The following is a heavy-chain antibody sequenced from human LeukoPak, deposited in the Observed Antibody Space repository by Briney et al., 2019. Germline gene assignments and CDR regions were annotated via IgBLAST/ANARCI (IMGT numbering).Heavy chain of an antibody. J-gene: IGHJ4*02. CDR2: IYYSGST. Sequence: SETLSLTCTVSGGSISSYYWSWIRQPPGKGLEWIGYIYYSGSTNYNPSLRSRVTISVDTSQNQFSLKLSSVTAADTAVYYCARHTSVAGPTGFDYWGQGTLVTVSS. D-gene: IGHD6-19*01. CDR1: GGSISSYY. CDR3: ARHTSVAGPTGFDY. V-gene: IGHV4-59*08.